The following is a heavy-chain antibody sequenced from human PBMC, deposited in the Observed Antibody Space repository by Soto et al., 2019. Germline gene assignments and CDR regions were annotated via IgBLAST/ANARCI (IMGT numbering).Heavy chain of an antibody. CDR3: ARLSAYCGGDCYFRGLDFDY. CDR1: GFTFDDYG. Sequence: GGSLRLSCAASGFTFDDYGMSWVRQAPGKGLEWVSGINWNGGSTGYADSVKGRFTISRDNAKNSLYLQMNSLRAEDTALYYCARLSAYCGGDCYFRGLDFDYWGQGTLVTVSS. J-gene: IGHJ4*02. D-gene: IGHD2-21*02. V-gene: IGHV3-20*04. CDR2: INWNGGST.